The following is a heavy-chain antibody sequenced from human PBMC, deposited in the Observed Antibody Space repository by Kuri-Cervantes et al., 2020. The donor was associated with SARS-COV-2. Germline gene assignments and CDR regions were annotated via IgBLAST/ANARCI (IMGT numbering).Heavy chain of an antibody. CDR1: GGTFSSYD. V-gene: IGHV1-69*05. Sequence: SVTVSCKASGGTFSSYDISWVRQAAGQGLEWMGGIIPIFGTANYAQKLQGRVTMTTDTSTSTAYMELRSLRSDDTAVYYGASAEVCRGDYFDCEDSYYYYGMDVWGQGTTVTVSS. CDR2: IIPIFGTA. CDR3: ASAEVCRGDYFDCEDSYYYYGMDV. D-gene: IGHD3-9*01. J-gene: IGHJ6*02.